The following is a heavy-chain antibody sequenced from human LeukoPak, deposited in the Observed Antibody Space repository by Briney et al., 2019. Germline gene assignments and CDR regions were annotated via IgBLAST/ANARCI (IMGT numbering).Heavy chain of an antibody. V-gene: IGHV4-38-2*01. CDR3: ARIGYYDSSGYPDY. J-gene: IGHJ4*02. D-gene: IGHD3-22*01. Sequence: ETLSLTCAVSGYSISSGYYWGWIRQPPGKGLEWIGSIYHSGSTYYNPSLKSRVTISVDTSKNQFSLKLSSVTAADAAVYYCARIGYYDSSGYPDYWGQGILVTVSS. CDR2: IYHSGST. CDR1: GYSISSGYY.